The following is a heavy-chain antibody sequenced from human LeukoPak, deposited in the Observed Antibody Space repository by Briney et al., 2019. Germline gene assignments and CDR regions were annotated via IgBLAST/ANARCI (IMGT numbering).Heavy chain of an antibody. CDR2: MYSGGYT. CDR3: ARDRRYCSGDNCYSGVDY. V-gene: IGHV3-53*01. D-gene: IGHD2-15*01. J-gene: IGHJ4*02. Sequence: HPGGSLRLSCVASGLTVIANYMTWVRQAPGEGLDWVSVMYSGGYTYYADSVKGRFTISRDNSKNTVYLQMNSLRVEDSAVYYCARDRRYCSGDNCYSGVDYWGQGTRVIVSS. CDR1: GLTVIANY.